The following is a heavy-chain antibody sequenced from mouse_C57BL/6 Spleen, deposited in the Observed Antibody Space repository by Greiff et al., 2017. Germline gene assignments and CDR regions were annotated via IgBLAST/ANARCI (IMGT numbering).Heavy chain of an antibody. CDR3: AIITTVRTY. J-gene: IGHJ3*01. D-gene: IGHD1-1*01. CDR1: GYTFTSYW. Sequence: VQLQQPGAELVRPGSSVKLSCQASGYTFTSYWMHWVKQRPIQGLEWIGNIDPADSETHYNQKFKDKATLTVDKSSSTAYMQLSSLTSEDSAVDYCAIITTVRTYWGQGTLVTVSA. V-gene: IGHV1-52*01. CDR2: IDPADSET.